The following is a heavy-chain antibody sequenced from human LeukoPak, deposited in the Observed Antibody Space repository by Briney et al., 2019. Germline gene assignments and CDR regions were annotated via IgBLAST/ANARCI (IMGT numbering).Heavy chain of an antibody. Sequence: GASVKVSFKASGYTFSDYYIYWVRQAPGQGLEWMGWIYCKDGATKYAEKFEGRVTMTRDTSIGTVYMELSGMTSDDTAVLYCARDGVSVMPEFDFWGQGNLVTVSS. CDR1: GYTFSDYY. D-gene: IGHD5/OR15-5a*01. V-gene: IGHV1-2*02. CDR3: ARDGVSVMPEFDF. CDR2: IYCKDGAT. J-gene: IGHJ4*02.